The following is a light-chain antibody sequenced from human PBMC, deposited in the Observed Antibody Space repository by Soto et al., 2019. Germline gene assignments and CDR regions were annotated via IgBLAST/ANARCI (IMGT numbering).Light chain of an antibody. CDR1: QSISNF. J-gene: IGKJ1*01. CDR2: DAF. Sequence: DTQMNQSPSTLSASLGDRVTITCLASQSISNFLAWYQQKPGKAPKLLIYDAFNLESGVPSRFRGSGSETEFTLTISSLQAADFAYYYCQQYKSYYSWTFGQGTKVDIK. V-gene: IGKV1-5*01. CDR3: QQYKSYYSWT.